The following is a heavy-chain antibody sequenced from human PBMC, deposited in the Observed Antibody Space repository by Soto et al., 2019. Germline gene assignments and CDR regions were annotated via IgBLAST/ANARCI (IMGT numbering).Heavy chain of an antibody. CDR3: ARDKLGYCSGGSCLSGLLWWDY. J-gene: IGHJ4*02. Sequence: QVQLVQSGAEVKKPGASVKVSCKASGYTFTGYYMHWVRQAPGQGLEWMGWINPNSGGTNYAQKFQGRVTMTRDTYISTAYMELSRLRCDDTAVYYCARDKLGYCSGGSCLSGLLWWDYWGQGTLVTVSS. CDR1: GYTFTGYY. V-gene: IGHV1-2*02. D-gene: IGHD2-15*01. CDR2: INPNSGGT.